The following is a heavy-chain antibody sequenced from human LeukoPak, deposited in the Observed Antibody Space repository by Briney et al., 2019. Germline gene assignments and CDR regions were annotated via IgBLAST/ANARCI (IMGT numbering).Heavy chain of an antibody. CDR3: GRGARPPHYYYYMDV. CDR1: GGTFSSYA. Sequence: SVKVSCKASGGTFSSYAISWVRQAPGQGLEWMGGIIPIFGTANYAQKFQGRVTITADESTSTAYMELSSLRSEDTAVYYCGRGARPPHYYYYMDVWGKGTTVTVSS. D-gene: IGHD5-12*01. CDR2: IIPIFGTA. V-gene: IGHV1-69*13. J-gene: IGHJ6*03.